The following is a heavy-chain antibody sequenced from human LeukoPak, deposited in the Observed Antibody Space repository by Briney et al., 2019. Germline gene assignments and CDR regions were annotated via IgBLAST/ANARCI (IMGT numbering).Heavy chain of an antibody. J-gene: IGHJ4*02. D-gene: IGHD6-13*01. CDR3: ARGLLGPYSSSWFDY. CDR2: INRSGST. V-gene: IGHV4-34*01. Sequence: PSETLSLTCAVYGGSFSGYYWSWIRQPPGKGLEWIGEINRSGSTNYNPSLKSRVTISVDTSKNHFSLKLSSVTPADTAVYYCARGLLGPYSSSWFDYWGQGTLVPVSS. CDR1: GGSFSGYY.